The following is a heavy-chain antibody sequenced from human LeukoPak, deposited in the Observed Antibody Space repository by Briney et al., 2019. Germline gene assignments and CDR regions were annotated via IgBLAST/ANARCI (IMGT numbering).Heavy chain of an antibody. J-gene: IGHJ4*02. V-gene: IGHV1-2*02. CDR3: AREIIKSSGWLSPIDY. Sequence: ASVKVSCKASGYTFTGYYMHWVRQAPGQGLEWMGWINPNSGGTNYAQKFQGRVTMTRDTSISTAYMELSRLRSDDTAVYYCAREIIKSSGWLSPIDYWGQGTLVTVSS. CDR1: GYTFTGYY. CDR2: INPNSGGT. D-gene: IGHD6-19*01.